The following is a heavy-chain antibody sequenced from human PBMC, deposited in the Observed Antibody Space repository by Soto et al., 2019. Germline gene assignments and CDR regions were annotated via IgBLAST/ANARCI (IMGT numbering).Heavy chain of an antibody. CDR1: GFTFSSYA. D-gene: IGHD3-10*01. V-gene: IGHV3-30-3*01. Sequence: GVSLRLSCAASGFTFSSYAMHWVRQAPGKGLEWVAVISYDGSNKYYADSVKGRSTISRDNSKNTLYLQMNSLRAEDTAVYYCTSTSGSGSYFKFDYWGQGTLVTVSS. CDR2: ISYDGSNK. J-gene: IGHJ4*02. CDR3: TSTSGSGSYFKFDY.